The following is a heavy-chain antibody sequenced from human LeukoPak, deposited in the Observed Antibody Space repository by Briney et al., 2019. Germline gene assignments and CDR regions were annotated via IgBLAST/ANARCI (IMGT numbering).Heavy chain of an antibody. CDR2: ISYDGSNK. CDR3: ARVGTIAAAGTVDY. J-gene: IGHJ4*02. CDR1: GFTFSSYS. D-gene: IGHD6-13*01. V-gene: IGHV3-30*03. Sequence: GGSLRLSCAASGFTFSSYSMNWVRQAPGKGLEWVAVISYDGSNKYYADSVKGRFTISRDNSKNTLYLQMNSLRAEDTAVYYCARVGTIAAAGTVDYWGQGTLVTVSS.